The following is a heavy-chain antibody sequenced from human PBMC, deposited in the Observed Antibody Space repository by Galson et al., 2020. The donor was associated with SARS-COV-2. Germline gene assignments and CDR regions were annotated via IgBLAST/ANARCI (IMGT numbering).Heavy chain of an antibody. Sequence: ETSETLSLTCTVSGGSISSGGYYWSWIRQHPGKGLEWIGYIYYSGSTYYNPSLKSRVTISVDTSKNQFSLKLSSVTAADTAVYYCARGFRPAAIHNWFDPWGQGTLVTVSS. CDR3: ARGFRPAAIHNWFDP. CDR1: GGSISSGGYY. CDR2: IYYSGST. D-gene: IGHD2-2*02. J-gene: IGHJ5*02. V-gene: IGHV4-31*03.